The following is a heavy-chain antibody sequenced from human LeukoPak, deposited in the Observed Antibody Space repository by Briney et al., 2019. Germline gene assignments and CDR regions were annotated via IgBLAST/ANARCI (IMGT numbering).Heavy chain of an antibody. CDR1: GGSIKSFY. CDR3: AGDQYGMDV. V-gene: IGHV4-59*12. CDR2: IYYSGTT. J-gene: IGHJ6*02. Sequence: PSETLSLTCTVSGGSIKSFYWNWIRQPPGKGLEWIGYIYYSGTTSSNPSLESRVSMSVDTSKNQFSLKLSSVTAADTAVYFCAGDQYGMDVWGQGTTVTVS.